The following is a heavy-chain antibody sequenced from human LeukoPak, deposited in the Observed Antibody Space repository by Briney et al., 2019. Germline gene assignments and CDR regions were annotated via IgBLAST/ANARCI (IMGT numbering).Heavy chain of an antibody. CDR3: ARKLYYYDTSPAGWFAP. CDR2: INQDGSGE. V-gene: IGHV3-7*01. J-gene: IGHJ5*02. Sequence: GGSLRLSCAASGFTFSRYWMTWVRQGQGKGLEWVATINQDGSGEYYVDSVKGRFTISRDNAKNSLYLQISGLRAEDTAVYHCARKLYYYDTSPAGWFAPWGQGTLVTV. CDR1: GFTFSRYW. D-gene: IGHD3-22*01.